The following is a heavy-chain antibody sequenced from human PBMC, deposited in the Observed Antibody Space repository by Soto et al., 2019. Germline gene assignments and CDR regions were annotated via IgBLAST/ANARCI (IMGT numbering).Heavy chain of an antibody. CDR2: TYYRSEWYY. Sequence: SPTLSLTCAITGDSVSSNSAGWSWVRQSPSRGLEWLGRTYYRSEWYYEYAVSVRDRITINPDTSKNQYSLQLNSVTPEDTAVYFCARGEQYSGRIFDYWGQGTLVTVSS. CDR1: GDSVSSNSAG. J-gene: IGHJ4*01. V-gene: IGHV6-1*01. D-gene: IGHD1-26*01. CDR3: ARGEQYSGRIFDY.